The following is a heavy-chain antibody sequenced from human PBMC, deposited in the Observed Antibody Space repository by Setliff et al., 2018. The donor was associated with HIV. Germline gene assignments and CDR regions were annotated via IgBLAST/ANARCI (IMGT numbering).Heavy chain of an antibody. J-gene: IGHJ5*01. CDR1: GGSISSDY. CDR2: IYYSGST. V-gene: IGHV4-59*01. CDR3: ARHSRRGWFDS. D-gene: IGHD1-1*01. Sequence: SETLSLTCTVSGGSISSDYWSWIRQPPGKGLEWIGYIYYSGSTNYNPSLKSRVTISVATSKNQFSLKLNSVTTADTAVYYCARHSRRGWFDSWGQGTLVTVS.